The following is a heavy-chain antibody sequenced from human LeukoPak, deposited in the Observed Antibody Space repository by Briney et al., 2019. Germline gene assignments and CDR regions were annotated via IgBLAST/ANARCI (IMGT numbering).Heavy chain of an antibody. CDR1: GFTFSNAW. CDR2: IKGKTDGGTT. Sequence: GGSLRLSCTTSGFTFSNAWMSWVRQAPGKGLEWVARIKGKTDGGTTDYAAPLKGRFTISKDDSKNMVFLQMNSLKTEDTAVYYCATMNYYRSGSGFWGQGTLVTVSS. V-gene: IGHV3-15*01. D-gene: IGHD3-10*01. J-gene: IGHJ4*02. CDR3: ATMNYYRSGSGF.